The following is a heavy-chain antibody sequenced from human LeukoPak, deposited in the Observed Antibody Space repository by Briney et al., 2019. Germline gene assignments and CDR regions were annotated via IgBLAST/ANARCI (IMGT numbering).Heavy chain of an antibody. CDR3: ARGVSGYDLRGYYYSYYMDV. CDR1: GFTFSSYS. Sequence: QSGGSLRLSCAASGFTFSSYSMNWVRQAPGKGLEGVSYISSSSSTIYYADSVKGQFTISRDNAKNSLYLQMNSLRAEDTAVYYCARGVSGYDLRGYYYSYYMDVWGKGTTVTVSS. D-gene: IGHD5-12*01. V-gene: IGHV3-48*01. CDR2: ISSSSSTI. J-gene: IGHJ6*03.